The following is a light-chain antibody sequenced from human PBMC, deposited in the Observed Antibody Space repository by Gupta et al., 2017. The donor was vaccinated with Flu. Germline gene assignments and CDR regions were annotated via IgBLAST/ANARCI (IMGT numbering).Light chain of an antibody. CDR2: DAS. Sequence: ATRCVSPGDRATLSCRASQSVFAYLAWYQHKPGQAPRLRIYDASTRAPGVPARFSGSGYGTEFSLSISSLEPEDFAVYYCHQRSCWPPLTFGGGTKVEI. CDR3: HQRSCWPPLT. V-gene: IGKV3-11*01. J-gene: IGKJ4*01. CDR1: QSVFAY.